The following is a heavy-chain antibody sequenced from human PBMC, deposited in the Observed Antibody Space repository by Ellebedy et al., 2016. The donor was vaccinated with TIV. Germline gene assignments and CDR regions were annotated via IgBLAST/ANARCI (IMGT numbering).Heavy chain of an antibody. CDR2: FDPEDGET. V-gene: IGHV1-24*01. CDR1: GYTLTELS. D-gene: IGHD2-21*02. CDR3: ATDLRVVVTDLNY. J-gene: IGHJ4*02. Sequence: AASVKVSCKVSGYTLTELSMHWVRQAPGKGLEWMGGFDPEDGETIYAQKFQGRVTMTEDTSTDTAYMELSSLRSEDTAVYYCATDLRVVVTDLNYWGQGTLVTVSS.